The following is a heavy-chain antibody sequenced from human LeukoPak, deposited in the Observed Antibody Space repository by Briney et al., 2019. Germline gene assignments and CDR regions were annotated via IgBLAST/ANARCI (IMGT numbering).Heavy chain of an antibody. CDR1: EFIFFKYW. J-gene: IGHJ6*03. D-gene: IGHD5-24*01. Sequence: PGGSLRLSCEGSEFIFFKYWMNWVRQVPGKGLEWVANIDEDGDEKNYLDSVKGRFTISRDNAKNSVYLQMNSLRPEDTAVYFCARRRSYYYQTDVWGKGTTVTVSS. CDR3: ARRRSYYYQTDV. V-gene: IGHV3-7*01. CDR2: IDEDGDEK.